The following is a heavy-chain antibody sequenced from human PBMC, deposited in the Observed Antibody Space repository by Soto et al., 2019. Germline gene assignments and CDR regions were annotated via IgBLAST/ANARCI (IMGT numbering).Heavy chain of an antibody. Sequence: GGSLRLSCAASGFTFSSYAMSWVRQAPGKGLEWVSAISGSGGSTYYADSVKGRFTISRDNSKNTLYLQMNSLRAEDTAVYYCAKDTITMVRGVIKNWFAPWGQGTLVIVSS. J-gene: IGHJ5*02. CDR3: AKDTITMVRGVIKNWFAP. D-gene: IGHD3-10*01. CDR1: GFTFSSYA. V-gene: IGHV3-23*01. CDR2: ISGSGGST.